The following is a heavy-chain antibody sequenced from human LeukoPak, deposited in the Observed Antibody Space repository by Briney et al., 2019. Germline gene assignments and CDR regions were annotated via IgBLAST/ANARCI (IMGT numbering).Heavy chain of an antibody. CDR2: INAGNGNT. D-gene: IGHD6-19*01. V-gene: IGHV1-3*01. CDR1: GYTFTSYA. J-gene: IGHJ4*02. CDR3: ARDRRVSSGWYVVDY. Sequence: ASVKVSCKASGYTFTSYAMHWVRQAPGQRLEWMGRINAGNGNTKYSQKFQGRVTITRDTPASTAYMELSSLRSEDTAVYYCARDRRVSSGWYVVDYWGQGTLVTVSS.